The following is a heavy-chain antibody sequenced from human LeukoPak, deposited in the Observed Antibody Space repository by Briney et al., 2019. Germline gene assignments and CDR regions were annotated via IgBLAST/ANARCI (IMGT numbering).Heavy chain of an antibody. Sequence: GGSLRLSCVASGFPFSSYWMTWVRQVPGRGPEWVANVNRDGSETYYLDSVKGRFTISKDNAKNSLYLQMNSLRAKDTALYHCARNNGMDVWGQGTTVIVSS. J-gene: IGHJ6*02. CDR2: VNRDGSET. V-gene: IGHV3-7*03. CDR3: ARNNGMDV. CDR1: GFPFSSYW.